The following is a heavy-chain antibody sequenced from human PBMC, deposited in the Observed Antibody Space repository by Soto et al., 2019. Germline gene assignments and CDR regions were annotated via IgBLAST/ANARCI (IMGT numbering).Heavy chain of an antibody. CDR2: IYYGGST. V-gene: IGHV4-31*03. J-gene: IGHJ4*02. CDR1: GGSISSGGYY. CDR3: ARGDGPTHFDY. Sequence: PSETLSLTCTVSGGSISSGGYYWSWIRQHPGKGLEWIGYIYYGGSTYYNPSLKSRVTISVDTSKNQFSLKLSSVTAADTAVYYCARGDGPTHFDYWGQGTLVTVSS.